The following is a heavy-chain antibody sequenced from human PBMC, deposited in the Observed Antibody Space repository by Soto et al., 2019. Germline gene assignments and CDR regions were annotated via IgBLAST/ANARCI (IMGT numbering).Heavy chain of an antibody. CDR3: ARDRYYASESPEEVVAEYFHH. D-gene: IGHD3-10*01. CDR2: IRAYNGNT. Sequence: QVQLVQSGAEVKKPGASVKVSCKASGYTFTSYGISWVRQAPGQGLEWIGWIRAYNGNTHYVQKLQDRVTMTTDTSTXXAXMXXRSLRSDDTAIYYCARDRYYASESPEEVVAEYFHHWGQGTLVTVSS. V-gene: IGHV1-18*01. CDR1: GYTFTSYG. J-gene: IGHJ1*01.